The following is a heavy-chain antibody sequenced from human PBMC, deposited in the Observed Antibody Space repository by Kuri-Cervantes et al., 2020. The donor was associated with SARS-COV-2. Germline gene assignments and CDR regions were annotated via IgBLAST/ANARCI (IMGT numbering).Heavy chain of an antibody. V-gene: IGHV3-48*03. CDR2: ISSSGSTI. J-gene: IGHJ3*02. Sequence: LSLTCAASGFTFDDYGMSWVRQAPGKGLEWVSYISSSGSTIYYADSVKGRFTISRDNAKNSLYLQMNSLRAEDTAVYYCASSIASGAFDIWGQGTMVTVSS. CDR3: ASSIASGAFDI. D-gene: IGHD1-26*01. CDR1: GFTFDDYG.